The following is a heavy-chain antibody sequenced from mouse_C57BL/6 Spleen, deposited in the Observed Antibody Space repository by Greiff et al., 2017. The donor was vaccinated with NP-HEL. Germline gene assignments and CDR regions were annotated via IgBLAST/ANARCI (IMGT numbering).Heavy chain of an antibody. CDR3: ARRRDSYYDYYAMDY. CDR2: ISSGSSTI. V-gene: IGHV5-17*01. Sequence: EVKLMESGGGLVKPGGSLKLSCAASGFTFSDYGMHWVRQAPEKGLEWVAYISSGSSTIYYADTVKGRFTISRDHAKNTLFLQMTSLRSQDTAMYYCARRRDSYYDYYAMDYWGQGTSVTVSS. D-gene: IGHD2-12*01. J-gene: IGHJ4*01. CDR1: GFTFSDYG.